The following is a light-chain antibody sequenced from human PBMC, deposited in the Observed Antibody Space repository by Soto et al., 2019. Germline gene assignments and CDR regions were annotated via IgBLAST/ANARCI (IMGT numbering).Light chain of an antibody. Sequence: EIVLTQSPGTLSLSPGERATLSCRASQSVSSSYLAWYQQKPGQAPRLLIYGASSRATGIPDRFSGSGSGTDFTLTISRLEPEDFAVDYCQQDGSSPRTFVQGTKVEIK. J-gene: IGKJ1*01. CDR1: QSVSSSY. CDR3: QQDGSSPRT. CDR2: GAS. V-gene: IGKV3-20*01.